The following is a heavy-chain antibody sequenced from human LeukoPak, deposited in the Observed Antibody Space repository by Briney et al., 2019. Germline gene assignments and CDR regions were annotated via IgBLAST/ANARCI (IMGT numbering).Heavy chain of an antibody. V-gene: IGHV3-23*01. J-gene: IGHJ4*02. CDR2: ISPSGDIT. CDR3: AGHFGAWHYFDY. Sequence: GGSLRLSCAASGFTFSNHGINWVRQAPGKGLEWVSGISPSGDITYYTDSVQGRFTISRDNSKNTLYLQMNSLRPEDTAVYYCAGHFGAWHYFDYWGQGTLVTVSS. CDR1: GFTFSNHG. D-gene: IGHD3-3*01.